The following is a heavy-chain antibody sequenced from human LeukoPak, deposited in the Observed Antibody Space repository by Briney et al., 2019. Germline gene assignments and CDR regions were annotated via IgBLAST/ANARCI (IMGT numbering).Heavy chain of an antibody. CDR3: ARQSFGETPTH. CDR1: DGSISSGGYY. D-gene: IGHD3-10*01. Sequence: SETLSLTCTVSDGSISSGGYYWSWIRQHPGKGLEWIGYIYYSGSTYYNPSLKSRVTISEDMSKNQFSLNLNSVTAADTAVYYCARQSFGETPTHWGQGTLVTVSS. V-gene: IGHV4-31*03. J-gene: IGHJ4*02. CDR2: IYYSGST.